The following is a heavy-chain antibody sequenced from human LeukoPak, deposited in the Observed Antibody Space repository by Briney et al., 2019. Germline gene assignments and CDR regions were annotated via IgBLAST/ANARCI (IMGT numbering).Heavy chain of an antibody. Sequence: SETLSLTCAVSGGSISSYFWSWIRQPPGKGLEWIGYVYYSGSTNYNPSLKSRVTISVDTSKKQFSLKLSSATAADTAVYYCARVLDLSKRGLDAFDIWGQGTMVTVSS. CDR2: VYYSGST. D-gene: IGHD3-16*01. V-gene: IGHV4-59*01. CDR3: ARVLDLSKRGLDAFDI. J-gene: IGHJ3*02. CDR1: GGSISSYF.